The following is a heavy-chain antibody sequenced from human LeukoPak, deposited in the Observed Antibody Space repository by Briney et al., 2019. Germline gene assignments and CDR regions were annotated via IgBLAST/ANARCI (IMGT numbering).Heavy chain of an antibody. CDR3: ARGLPKDIVVVPAALWFDP. V-gene: IGHV4-31*03. CDR2: IYYSGST. CDR1: GGSISSGGYY. J-gene: IGHJ5*02. D-gene: IGHD2-2*01. Sequence: SETLSLTCTASGGSISSGGYYWSWIRQHPGKGLEWIGYIYYSGSTYYNPSLKSRVTISVDTSKNQFSLKLSSVTAADTAVYYCARGLPKDIVVVPAALWFDPWGQGTLVTVSS.